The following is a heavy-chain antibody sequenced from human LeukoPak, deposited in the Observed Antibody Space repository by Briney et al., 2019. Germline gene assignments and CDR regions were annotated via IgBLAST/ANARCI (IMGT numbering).Heavy chain of an antibody. CDR2: IYSGGNT. J-gene: IGHJ4*02. Sequence: TGGSLRLSCAVSGFTVSNTYMSWVRQAPGKGLEWVSIIYSGGNTYYADSVKGRFTISRDNSKNILFLQMNGLRAEDTAVYYCAKVRPTQIDYWGRGIVVTVSS. CDR3: AKVRPTQIDY. V-gene: IGHV3-53*01. D-gene: IGHD2-15*01. CDR1: GFTVSNTY.